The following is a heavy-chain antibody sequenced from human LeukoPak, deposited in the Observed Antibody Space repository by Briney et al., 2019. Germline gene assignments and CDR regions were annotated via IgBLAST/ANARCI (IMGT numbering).Heavy chain of an antibody. D-gene: IGHD2-21*01. CDR2: ISSSGSTI. J-gene: IGHJ3*02. Sequence: PGGSLRLSCAASGFTFSDYYMSWIRQAPGKGLEWVSYISSSGSTIYYADSVKGRFTISRDNAKNSLYLQMNSLRAEDTAVYYCARDSQLPDDAFDIWGQGTMDTVSS. CDR1: GFTFSDYY. V-gene: IGHV3-11*04. CDR3: ARDSQLPDDAFDI.